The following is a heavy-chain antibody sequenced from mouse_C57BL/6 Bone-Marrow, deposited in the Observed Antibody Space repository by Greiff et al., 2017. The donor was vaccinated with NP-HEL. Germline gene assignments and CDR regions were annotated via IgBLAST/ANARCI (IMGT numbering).Heavy chain of an antibody. CDR1: GFTFSSYG. J-gene: IGHJ4*01. CDR2: ISSGGSYT. Sequence: EVHLVESGGDLVKPGGSLKLSCAASGFTFSSYGMSWVRQTPDKRLEWVATISSGGSYTYYPDSVKGRFTISRDNAKNTLYLQMSSLKSEDTAMYYCASYGYDVSYAMDYWGQGTSVTVSS. V-gene: IGHV5-6*01. CDR3: ASYGYDVSYAMDY. D-gene: IGHD2-2*01.